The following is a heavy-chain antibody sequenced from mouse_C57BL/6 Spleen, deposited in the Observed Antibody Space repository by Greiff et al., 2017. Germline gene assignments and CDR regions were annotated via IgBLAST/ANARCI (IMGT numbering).Heavy chain of an antibody. CDR1: GFTFSSYG. CDR3: ARHPTGSFFDY. CDR2: ISSGGSYT. D-gene: IGHD4-1*02. Sequence: EVQVVESGGDLVKPGGSLKLSCAASGFTFSSYGMSWVRQTPDKRLEWVATISSGGSYTYYPDSVKGRFTISRGNAKNTLYLQMSSLKSEDTAMYYCARHPTGSFFDYWGQGTTLTVSS. V-gene: IGHV5-6*01. J-gene: IGHJ2*01.